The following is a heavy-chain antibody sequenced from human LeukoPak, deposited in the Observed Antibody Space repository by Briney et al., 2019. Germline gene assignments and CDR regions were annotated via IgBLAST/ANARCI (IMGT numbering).Heavy chain of an antibody. CDR3: ARVRRYCSSTSCPTTWDV. Sequence: LETLSLTCAVNGWSFSTYYWNWIRQPPGKGLEWIGVINHGGTTNYNPSLKSRLTISVDTSQNQFALKLSTVTAADTDVYYCARVRRYCSSTSCPTTWDVWGKGTMVTVSS. D-gene: IGHD2-2*01. V-gene: IGHV4-34*01. CDR2: INHGGTT. J-gene: IGHJ6*04. CDR1: GWSFSTYY.